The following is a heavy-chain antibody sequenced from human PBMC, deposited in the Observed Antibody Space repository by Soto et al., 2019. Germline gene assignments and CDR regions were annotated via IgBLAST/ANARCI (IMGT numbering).Heavy chain of an antibody. CDR2: TYTGGYT. V-gene: IGHV3-53*01. D-gene: IGHD1-7*01. J-gene: IGHJ4*02. CDR1: GFTVSTNC. CDR3: AREVSGTSFDS. Sequence: GGSLSLSSAASGFTVSTNCVNWLRQSPGRGLEWVSVTYTGGYTYYADSVKGRFTISRDISKNTLYLQMNSLRAEDTAVYFCAREVSGTSFDSWGPGTLVTVSS.